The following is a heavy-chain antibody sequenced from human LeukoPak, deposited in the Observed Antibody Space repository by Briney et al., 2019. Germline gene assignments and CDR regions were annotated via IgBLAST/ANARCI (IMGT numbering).Heavy chain of an antibody. V-gene: IGHV3-64D*06. Sequence: GGSLRLSCSASGFTFSSHAIHWVRQAPGKGLECVSAISNSGGSTYYADSVKGRFTISRDNSKNTLYLQMSSLRTEDTAVYYCVRDSVYCGGDCTVRGYSQHWGQGTLVTVSS. CDR2: ISNSGGST. D-gene: IGHD2-21*02. CDR1: GFTFSSHA. CDR3: VRDSVYCGGDCTVRGYSQH. J-gene: IGHJ1*01.